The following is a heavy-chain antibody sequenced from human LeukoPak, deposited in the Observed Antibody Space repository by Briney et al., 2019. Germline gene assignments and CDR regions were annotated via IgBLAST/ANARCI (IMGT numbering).Heavy chain of an antibody. V-gene: IGHV3-23*01. CDR1: GFTFSSYG. CDR2: ISGSGGST. Sequence: GGSLRLSCAASGFTFSSYGMSWVRQAPGKGLEWVSAISGSGGSTYYADSVKGRFTISRDNSKNTLYLQMNSLRAEDTAVYYCAKDPTMVRGVIVYYFDYWGQGTLVTVSS. J-gene: IGHJ4*02. D-gene: IGHD3-10*01. CDR3: AKDPTMVRGVIVYYFDY.